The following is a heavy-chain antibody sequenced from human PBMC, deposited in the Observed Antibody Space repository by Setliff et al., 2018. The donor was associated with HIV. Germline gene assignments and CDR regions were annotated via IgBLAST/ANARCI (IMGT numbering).Heavy chain of an antibody. CDR3: VRAISTPSYYYHMDV. J-gene: IGHJ6*03. V-gene: IGHV4-4*08. CDR2: VYTSEIS. CDR1: GGSMSSYY. Sequence: SETLSLTCTLSGGSMSSYYWTWIRQPPGKGLEWIGYVYTSEISNYNSSLRSRVVISLDTSKNQFSLKLGSVTAADTAVYYCVRAISTPSYYYHMDVWGTGTPVTVSS. D-gene: IGHD3-10*01.